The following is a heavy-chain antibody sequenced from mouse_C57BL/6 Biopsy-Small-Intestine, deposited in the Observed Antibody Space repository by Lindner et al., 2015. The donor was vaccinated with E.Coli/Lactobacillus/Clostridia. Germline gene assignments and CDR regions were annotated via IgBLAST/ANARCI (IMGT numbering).Heavy chain of an antibody. CDR2: IYPGDGHT. CDR3: ARGDGSSPFAY. Sequence: VQLQESGPELVKPGASVKISCKASGYAFSGSWMNWVKQRPEKGLEWIARIYPGDGHTNYNGKFKGKATLTADKSSNTAYMQLSSLTSEDSAVYFCARGDGSSPFAYWGQGTLVTVSA. V-gene: IGHV1-82*01. D-gene: IGHD1-1*01. J-gene: IGHJ3*01. CDR1: GYAFSGSW.